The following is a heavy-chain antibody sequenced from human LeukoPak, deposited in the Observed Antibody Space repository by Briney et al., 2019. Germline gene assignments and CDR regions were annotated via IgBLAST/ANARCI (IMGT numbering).Heavy chain of an antibody. CDR3: ARDVTVDTAMVRLNDY. V-gene: IGHV3-30-3*01. Sequence: GGSLRLSCAASGFTFSSYAMHWVRQAPGKGLEWVAVISYDGSNKYYADSVKGRFTISRDNSKNTLYLQMNSLRAEDTAVYYCARDVTVDTAMVRLNDYWGQGTLVTVS. J-gene: IGHJ4*02. D-gene: IGHD5-18*01. CDR2: ISYDGSNK. CDR1: GFTFSSYA.